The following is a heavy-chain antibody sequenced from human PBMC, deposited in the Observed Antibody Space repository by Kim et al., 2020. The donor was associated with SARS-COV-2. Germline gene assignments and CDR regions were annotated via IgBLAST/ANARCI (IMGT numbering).Heavy chain of an antibody. Sequence: GGSLRLSCAVSGFTFSSYRMHWVRQAPGKGLEWVSYISSSGSTIYYADSVKGRFTISRDNAKDSLYLQMNSLRDEDTAVYYCAKERATGGGTYSFWGQGT. CDR1: GFTFSSYR. CDR2: ISSSGSTI. J-gene: IGHJ4*02. CDR3: AKERATGGGTYSF. V-gene: IGHV3-48*02. D-gene: IGHD1-26*01.